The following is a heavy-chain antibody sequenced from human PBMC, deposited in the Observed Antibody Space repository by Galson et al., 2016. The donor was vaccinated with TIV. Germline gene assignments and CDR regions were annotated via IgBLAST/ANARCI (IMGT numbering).Heavy chain of an antibody. CDR3: TRERRFCGNNCYLSYYYGMDV. D-gene: IGHD2-21*01. J-gene: IGHJ6*02. V-gene: IGHV3-66*02. CDR2: MSSGGSL. Sequence: SLRLSCAASALTVSDNYMTWVRQAPGKGLEWVAIMSSGGSLNYADFVRGRFTVSRDNSKNTLYLQMNRLRTDDTAIYYCTRERRFCGNNCYLSYYYGMDVWGQGTTFTVSS. CDR1: ALTVSDNY.